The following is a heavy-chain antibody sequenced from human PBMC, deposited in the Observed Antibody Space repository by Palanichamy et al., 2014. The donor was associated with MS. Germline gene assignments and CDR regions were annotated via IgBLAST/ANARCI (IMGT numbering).Heavy chain of an antibody. V-gene: IGHV3-21*06. CDR1: GFTFSSYS. CDR2: ISSSTNYI. Sequence: EVQLVESGGGLVKPGGSLRLSCAASGFTFSSYSMNWVRQAPGEGLERVSSISSSTNYIYYADSVKGRFTISRDNAKNSLYLQMNSLRAEDTALYYCARDAFCGGDCYANPSGLYYYYGMDVWGQGTTVTVSS. D-gene: IGHD2-21*02. J-gene: IGHJ6*02. CDR3: ARDAFCGGDCYANPSGLYYYYGMDV.